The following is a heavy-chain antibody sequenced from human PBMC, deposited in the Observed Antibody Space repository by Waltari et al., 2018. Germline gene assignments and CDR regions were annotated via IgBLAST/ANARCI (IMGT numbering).Heavy chain of an antibody. CDR1: GITFSNFP. J-gene: IGHJ4*02. D-gene: IGHD1-20*01. V-gene: IGHV3-23*01. CDR3: ATPFYNWDDPLHS. Sequence: EVQLLESGGDLVQPGGSLRLSCAASGITFSNFPINWVRLAPGTGLEWVSDITVGDDAHYADSLRGRFTISRDSSKDTVHLQMNGLRVEDTAIYYCATPFYNWDDPLHSWGQGTPVTVSS. CDR2: ITVGDDA.